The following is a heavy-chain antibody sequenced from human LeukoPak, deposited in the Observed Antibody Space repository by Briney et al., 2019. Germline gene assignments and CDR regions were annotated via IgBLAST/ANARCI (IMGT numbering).Heavy chain of an antibody. J-gene: IGHJ5*02. CDR3: ARDVIIGRCGRPTNTRFDP. V-gene: IGHV4-59*01. Sequence: SETLSLTRTVSVGSISSAYWSWIRQPPGTGLEWIGYIYYSGTTKYNPFLKRRVTKSLDTSKNLYSLKLRSVTAADTAVYYCARDVIIGRCGRPTNTRFDPWGQGTLVTVSS. CDR2: IYYSGTT. D-gene: IGHD1-20*01. CDR1: VGSISSAY.